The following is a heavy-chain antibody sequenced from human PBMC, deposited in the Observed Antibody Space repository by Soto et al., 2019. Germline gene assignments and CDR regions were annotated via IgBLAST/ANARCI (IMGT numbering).Heavy chain of an antibody. CDR2: IYYSGST. CDR1: GGSISSYY. V-gene: IGHV4-59*01. D-gene: IGHD6-19*01. Sequence: SETLSLTCTVSGGSISSYYWSWIRQPPGKGLEWIGYIYYSGSTNYNPSPKSRVTISVDTSKNQFSLKLSSVTAADTAVYYCARENSSGNFFGYWGQGTLVTVSS. CDR3: ARENSSGNFFGY. J-gene: IGHJ4*02.